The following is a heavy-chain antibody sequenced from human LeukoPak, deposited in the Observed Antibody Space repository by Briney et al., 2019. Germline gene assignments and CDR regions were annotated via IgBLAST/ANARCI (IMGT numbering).Heavy chain of an antibody. Sequence: PSETLSLTCTVSGGSISSYHWSWIRQPAGKGLEWIGRIYISGSTNYNPSLKSRVTMLIDTSGNQFSLKLSSVTAADTALYYCARYNSAYTSHDYWGQGTLVTVSS. D-gene: IGHD5-12*01. V-gene: IGHV4-4*07. J-gene: IGHJ4*02. CDR1: GGSISSYH. CDR3: ARYNSAYTSHDY. CDR2: IYISGST.